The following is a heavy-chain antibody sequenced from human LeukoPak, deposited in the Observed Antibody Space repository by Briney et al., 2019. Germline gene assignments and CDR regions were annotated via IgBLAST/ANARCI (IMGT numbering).Heavy chain of an antibody. Sequence: GGSLRLSCAASGFTFSSYAMSCVRQAPGKGLEWVSAISGSGGSTYYADSVKGRFTISRDNSKNTLYVEMNSLRAEDTAVYYCAKYSGSYSSDYWGQGTLVTVSS. CDR1: GFTFSSYA. V-gene: IGHV3-23*01. J-gene: IGHJ4*02. CDR2: ISGSGGST. D-gene: IGHD1-26*01. CDR3: AKYSGSYSSDY.